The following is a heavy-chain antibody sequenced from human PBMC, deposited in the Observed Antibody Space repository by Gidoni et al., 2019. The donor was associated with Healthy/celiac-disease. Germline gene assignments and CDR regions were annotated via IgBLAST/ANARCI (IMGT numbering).Heavy chain of an antibody. Sequence: QVQLQQWGAGLLKPSETLSLPCAVYGGSSSGYYWSWIRQPPGKGLEWIGKINHSGSTNYNPSLKSRVTISVDTSKNQFSLKLSSVTAADTAVYYCARPGGIAAAGTGNWFDPWGQGTLVTVSS. V-gene: IGHV4-34*01. CDR3: ARPGGIAAAGTGNWFDP. CDR1: GGSSSGYY. CDR2: INHSGST. D-gene: IGHD6-13*01. J-gene: IGHJ5*02.